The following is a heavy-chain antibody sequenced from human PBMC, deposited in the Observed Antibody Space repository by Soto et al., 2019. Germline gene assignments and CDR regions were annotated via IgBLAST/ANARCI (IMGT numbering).Heavy chain of an antibody. J-gene: IGHJ4*02. CDR3: ARVKATLYRHYYFDY. CDR2: IFYTGST. CDR1: AGTINSGDYF. V-gene: IGHV4-30-4*01. Sequence: SETLSLTCSVSAGTINSGDYFWSWIRQPPGKGLEWIGSIFYTGSTYYSPSLKSRASMSMDTSKNLFSRRLRSLTAADTAVYFCARVKATLYRHYYFDYWGQGTPVTVSS. D-gene: IGHD3-16*02.